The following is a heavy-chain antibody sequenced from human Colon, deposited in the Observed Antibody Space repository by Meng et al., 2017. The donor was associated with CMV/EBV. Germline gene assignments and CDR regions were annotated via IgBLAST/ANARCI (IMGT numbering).Heavy chain of an antibody. J-gene: IGHJ6*02. D-gene: IGHD3-10*01. CDR3: ARAGSQRTYYYYYGMDV. Sequence: SETLSLTCTVSGGSISSYYWSWIRQPPGKGLEWIGYIYYSGSTNYNPSLKSRVTISVDTSKNQFSLKLSSVTAADTAVYYCARAGSQRTYYYYYGMDVWGQGTTVTVSS. V-gene: IGHV4-59*01. CDR1: GGSISSYY. CDR2: IYYSGST.